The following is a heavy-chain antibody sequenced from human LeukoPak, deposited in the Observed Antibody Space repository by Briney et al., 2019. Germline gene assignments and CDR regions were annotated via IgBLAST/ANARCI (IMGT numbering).Heavy chain of an antibody. CDR1: GGSFSGYY. J-gene: IGHJ5*02. V-gene: IGHV4-4*07. CDR2: IYSSGST. D-gene: IGHD6-13*01. CDR3: ARDAYSNSYYWFDP. Sequence: SETLSLTCAVYGGSFSGYYWSWIRQPAGEGLEWIGRIYSSGSTNYNPSLQSRVTISVDKSNNQFSLKLTSVTTADTAVYYCARDAYSNSYYWFDPWGQGTLVTVSS.